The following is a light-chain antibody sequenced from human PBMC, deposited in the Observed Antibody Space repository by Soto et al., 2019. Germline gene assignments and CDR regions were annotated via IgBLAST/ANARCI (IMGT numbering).Light chain of an antibody. V-gene: IGKV3-11*01. CDR3: QQRSNWRVT. J-gene: IGKJ4*01. CDR2: DAS. Sequence: EIVLTHSPATLSLSPGEIATLSCRASQSVNIYLAWYQQKPGQAPRLLIYDASNRATGIPARFSGSGSGTDFTLTISSLEPEDIAVYYCQQRSNWRVTFGGGTKVDIK. CDR1: QSVNIY.